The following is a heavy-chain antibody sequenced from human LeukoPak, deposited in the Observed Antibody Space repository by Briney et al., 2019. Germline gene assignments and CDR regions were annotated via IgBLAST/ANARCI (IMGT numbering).Heavy chain of an antibody. CDR3: ARDPVVGPSIDY. J-gene: IGHJ4*02. D-gene: IGHD2-15*01. CDR2: INPSGGST. V-gene: IGHV1-46*01. Sequence: ASVKVSCKASGYTFTSYYMHWVRQAPGQGLEWMGIINPSGGSTSYAQKFQGRVTMTRDTSTSTAYMELSSLRSEDTAVYYCARDPVVGPSIDYWGQGTLVTVSS. CDR1: GYTFTSYY.